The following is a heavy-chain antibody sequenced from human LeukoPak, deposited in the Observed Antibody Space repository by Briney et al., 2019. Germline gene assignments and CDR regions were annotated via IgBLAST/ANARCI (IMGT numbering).Heavy chain of an antibody. CDR1: DGSISSGDYY. J-gene: IGHJ5*02. D-gene: IGHD3-22*01. CDR3: ARPYYYDSRIDP. CDR2: MYYSGST. V-gene: IGHV4-30-4*01. Sequence: SETLSLTCTASDGSISSGDYYWSWIRQPPGKGLEWIAYMYYSGSTYYNPSLKSRVTMSADTSKNQLSLKLSSVTAADTAVYYCARPYYYDSRIDPWGQGILVTVSS.